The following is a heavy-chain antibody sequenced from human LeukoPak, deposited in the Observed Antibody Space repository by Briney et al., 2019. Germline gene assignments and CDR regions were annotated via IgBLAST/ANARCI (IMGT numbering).Heavy chain of an antibody. Sequence: SETLSLTCTVSGGSISSYYWSWIRQPPGKGLEWIGYIYYSGSTDYNPSLKSRVTISVDTSKNQFSLKLSSVTAADTAVYYCARGTGSYYYGSGSYWPSYYFDYWGQGTLVTVSS. V-gene: IGHV4-59*01. CDR2: IYYSGST. CDR1: GGSISSYY. CDR3: ARGTGSYYYGSGSYWPSYYFDY. J-gene: IGHJ4*02. D-gene: IGHD3-10*01.